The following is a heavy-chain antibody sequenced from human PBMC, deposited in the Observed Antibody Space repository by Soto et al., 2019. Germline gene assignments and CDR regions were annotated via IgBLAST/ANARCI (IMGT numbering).Heavy chain of an antibody. J-gene: IGHJ4*02. D-gene: IGHD6-19*01. CDR2: IIPIFGTA. CDR3: ASDPTTDYSSGWSDY. V-gene: IGHV1-69*01. CDR1: GGTFSSYA. Sequence: QVQLVQSGAEVKKPGSSVQVSCKASGGTFSSYAISWVRQAPGQGLEWMGGIIPIFGTANYAQKFQGRVTITADESQSTAYKELSSLRSKDTAVYYCASDPTTDYSSGWSDYWGQGPLVTVSS.